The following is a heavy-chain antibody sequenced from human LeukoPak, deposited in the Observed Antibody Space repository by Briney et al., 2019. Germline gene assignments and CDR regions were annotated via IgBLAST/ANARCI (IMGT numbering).Heavy chain of an antibody. D-gene: IGHD3-3*01. Sequence: SETLSLTCTVSGGSISSGDYYWSWIRQPPGKGLEWIGYIYYSGSTYYNPSLKSRVTISVDTSKNQFSLKLSSVTAADTAVYYCARDHRLFRVVTPGYYYYYMDVWGKGTTVTVSS. V-gene: IGHV4-30-4*08. CDR3: ARDHRLFRVVTPGYYYYYMDV. CDR1: GGSISSGDYY. CDR2: IYYSGST. J-gene: IGHJ6*03.